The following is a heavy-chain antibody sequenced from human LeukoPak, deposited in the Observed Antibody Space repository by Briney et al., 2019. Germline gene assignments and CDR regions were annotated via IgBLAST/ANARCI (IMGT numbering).Heavy chain of an antibody. J-gene: IGHJ4*02. CDR3: ARDLWGEVAAACGLDY. D-gene: IGHD6-13*01. V-gene: IGHV1-2*02. CDR2: INPNSGGT. CDR1: GYTFTGYY. Sequence: GASVKVSCKASGYTFTGYYMHWVRQAPGQGLEWMGWINPNSGGTNYAQKFQGRVTMTRDTSISTAYMELSRLRSDDTAVYYCARDLWGEVAAACGLDYWGQGTLVTVSS.